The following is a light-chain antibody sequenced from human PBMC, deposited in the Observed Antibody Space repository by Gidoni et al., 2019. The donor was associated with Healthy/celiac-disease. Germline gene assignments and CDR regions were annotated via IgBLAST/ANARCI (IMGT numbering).Light chain of an antibody. Sequence: QSALTQPAPVSGSPGQSLTISCTGTSSDVGGYNYVSWYQQPPGKAPKLMIYDVSNRPSGVSNRFSGSKSGNTASLTISGLQAEDEADYYCSSYTSSSIVVFGGGTKLTVL. CDR2: DVS. CDR3: SSYTSSSIVV. J-gene: IGLJ2*01. V-gene: IGLV2-14*01. CDR1: SSDVGGYNY.